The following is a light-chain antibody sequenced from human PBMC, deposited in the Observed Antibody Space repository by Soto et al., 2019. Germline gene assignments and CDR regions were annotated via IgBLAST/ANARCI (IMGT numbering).Light chain of an antibody. CDR3: QQYNNWPPWT. CDR2: GAS. V-gene: IGKV3-15*01. CDR1: QSVRSN. J-gene: IGKJ1*01. Sequence: EIVMTQSPATLSVSPGDRATLSCRASQSVRSNLAWYQQKPGQAPRLLIYGASTRATGIPARFSGSGSGTQFTLTISSLQSEDFAVYCCQQYNNWPPWTFGQGTMVEVK.